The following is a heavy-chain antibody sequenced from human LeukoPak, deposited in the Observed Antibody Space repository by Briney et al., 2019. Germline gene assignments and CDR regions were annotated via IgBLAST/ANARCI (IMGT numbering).Heavy chain of an antibody. V-gene: IGHV4-4*07. CDR2: IYTSGST. CDR3: ARDLGDTYYDFWSGLYDAFDI. CDR1: GGSISSYY. Sequence: SETLSLTCTVSGGSISSYYWSWIRQPAGKGLEWIGRIYTSGSTNYNPSLKSRVTMSVDTSKNQFSLKLSSVTAADTAVYYCARDLGDTYYDFWSGLYDAFDIWGQGTMVTVSS. J-gene: IGHJ3*02. D-gene: IGHD3-3*01.